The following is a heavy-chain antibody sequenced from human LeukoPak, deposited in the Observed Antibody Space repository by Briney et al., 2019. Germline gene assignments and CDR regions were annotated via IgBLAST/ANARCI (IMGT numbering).Heavy chain of an antibody. CDR3: AKDSRAALVGPYYMDV. CDR2: IRYDETNE. Sequence: GGSLRLSCAASGFNFNTYGMYWVRQAPGKGLEWVAFIRYDETNEYYADSVKGRFTISRDNSKNTLYLQMNSLRTEDTAVYYCAKDSRAALVGPYYMDVWGKGTTVTISS. J-gene: IGHJ6*03. CDR1: GFNFNTYG. V-gene: IGHV3-30*02. D-gene: IGHD6-25*01.